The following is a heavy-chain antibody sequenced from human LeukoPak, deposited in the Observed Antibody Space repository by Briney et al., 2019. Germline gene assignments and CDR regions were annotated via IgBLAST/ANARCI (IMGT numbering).Heavy chain of an antibody. CDR1: GGTFSNYA. V-gene: IGHV1-69*05. Sequence: SVKVSCKASGGTFSNYAISWVRQAPGQGLEWMGGIIPIFGTANYAQKFQGRVSLTRDTSISTAYMELSSLRSEDTAVYYCAKNPALTGEFDSWGQGTLVTVSS. D-gene: IGHD7-27*01. CDR2: IIPIFGTA. J-gene: IGHJ4*02. CDR3: AKNPALTGEFDS.